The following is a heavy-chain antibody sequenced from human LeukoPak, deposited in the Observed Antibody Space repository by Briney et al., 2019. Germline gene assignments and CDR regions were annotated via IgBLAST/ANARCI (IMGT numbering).Heavy chain of an antibody. CDR3: ARSNYGDSSRYGY. Sequence: HPGGSLRLSCAASGFTFSSYAMTWVRQPPGKGLEWVSYISSSSSSIQYADSVKGRFTISRDSAKNSLYLQMNSLRDEDTAIYYCARSNYGDSSRYGYWGQGTLVTVPS. CDR2: ISSSSSSI. V-gene: IGHV3-48*02. J-gene: IGHJ4*02. CDR1: GFTFSSYA. D-gene: IGHD2-21*02.